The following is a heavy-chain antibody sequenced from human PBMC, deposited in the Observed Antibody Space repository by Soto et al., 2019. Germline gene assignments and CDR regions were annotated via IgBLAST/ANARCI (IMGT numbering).Heavy chain of an antibody. CDR2: INPNSGGT. V-gene: IGHV1-2*02. CDR3: ARVREGKYDILTGYLPIFDY. Sequence: ASVKVSCKASGYTFTGYYMHWVRQAPGQGLEWTGWINPNSGGTNYAQKFQGRVTMTRDTSISTAYMELSRLRSDDTAVYYCARVREGKYDILTGYLPIFDYWGQGTLVTVSS. J-gene: IGHJ4*02. CDR1: GYTFTGYY. D-gene: IGHD3-9*01.